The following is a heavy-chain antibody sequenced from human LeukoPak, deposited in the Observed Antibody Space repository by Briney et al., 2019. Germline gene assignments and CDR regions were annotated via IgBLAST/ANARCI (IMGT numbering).Heavy chain of an antibody. Sequence: GGSLRLSCAASGFTVSSNYMSWVRQAPGKGLEWVSVIYSGGSIYYSDSVKGRFTISRDNSKNMLYLQMSSLSPEDTAVYYCARGSAYSHWGQGTLVTVSS. CDR2: IYSGGSI. V-gene: IGHV3-66*02. CDR3: ARGSAYSH. CDR1: GFTVSSNY. D-gene: IGHD3-22*01. J-gene: IGHJ4*02.